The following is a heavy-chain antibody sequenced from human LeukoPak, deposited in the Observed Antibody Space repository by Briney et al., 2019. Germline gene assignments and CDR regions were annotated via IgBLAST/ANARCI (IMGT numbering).Heavy chain of an antibody. D-gene: IGHD3-10*01. V-gene: IGHV1-46*01. CDR3: ATDVTMVRGIMSDAFDI. CDR1: GYTFTSYD. CDR2: INPSGGST. J-gene: IGHJ3*02. Sequence: ASVKVSCKASGYTFTSYDINWVRQATGQGLEWMGIINPSGGSTSYAQKFQGRVIMTGDTSTSTVYMELSSLRSEDTAVYYGATDVTMVRGIMSDAFDIWGPGTLVTVSS.